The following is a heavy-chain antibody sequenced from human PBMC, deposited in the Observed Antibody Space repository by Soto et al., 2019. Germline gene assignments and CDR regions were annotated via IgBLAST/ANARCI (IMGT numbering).Heavy chain of an antibody. V-gene: IGHV1-8*01. D-gene: IGHD2-15*01. CDR2: MNPNSGNT. CDR3: ARGGVAATPYYYYYGMDV. J-gene: IGHJ6*02. Sequence: QVQLVQSGAEVKKPGASVKVSCKASGYTFTSYDINWVRQATGQGLEWMGWMNPNSGNTGYAQKFQGRVTMTRNTSRSTAYMELSSLRSEDTAVYYCARGGVAATPYYYYYGMDVWGQGTTVTVSS. CDR1: GYTFTSYD.